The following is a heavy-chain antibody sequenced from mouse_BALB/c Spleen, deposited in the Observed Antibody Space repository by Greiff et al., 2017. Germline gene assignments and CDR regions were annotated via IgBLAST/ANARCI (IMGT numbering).Heavy chain of an antibody. CDR1: GFTFSSYA. CDR2: ISSGGST. D-gene: IGHD1-2*01. J-gene: IGHJ4*01. V-gene: IGHV5-6-5*01. Sequence: EVKLVESGGGLVKPGGSLKLSCAASGFTFSSYAMSWVRQTPEKRLEWVASISSGGSTYYPDSVKGRFTISRDNARNILYLQMSSLRSEDTAMYYCARGYYGPYYYAMDYWGQGTSVTVSS. CDR3: ARGYYGPYYYAMDY.